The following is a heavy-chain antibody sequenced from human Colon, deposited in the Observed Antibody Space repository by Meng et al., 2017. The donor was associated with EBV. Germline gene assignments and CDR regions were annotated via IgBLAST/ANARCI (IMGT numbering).Heavy chain of an antibody. V-gene: IGHV4-34*02. J-gene: IGHJ4*02. Sequence: QVQLKQWGAGLLKPSETLSLTCGVSGGSLSGYYWSWIRHFPGRTLEFIGDINHSGSANYNPSLRSRVTISVDTSKNQIFLNLHSVTAADTAVYYCARVGAYCGGDCYHPRWGQGTLVTVSS. CDR1: GGSLSGYY. D-gene: IGHD2-21*02. CDR2: INHSGSA. CDR3: ARVGAYCGGDCYHPR.